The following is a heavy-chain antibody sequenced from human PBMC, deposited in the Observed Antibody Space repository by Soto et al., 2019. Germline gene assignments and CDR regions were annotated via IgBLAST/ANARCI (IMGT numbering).Heavy chain of an antibody. J-gene: IGHJ4*02. Sequence: SSETLSLTCTVSGGSISSGGYYWSWIRQHPGKGLEWIGYIYYSGSTYYNPSLKSRVTISVDTSKNQFSLKLSSVTAADTAVYYCATYGSGSYKPTTFDYGAREPWSPSPQ. D-gene: IGHD3-10*01. V-gene: IGHV4-31*03. CDR1: GGSISSGGYY. CDR2: IYYSGST. CDR3: ATYGSGSYKPTTFDY.